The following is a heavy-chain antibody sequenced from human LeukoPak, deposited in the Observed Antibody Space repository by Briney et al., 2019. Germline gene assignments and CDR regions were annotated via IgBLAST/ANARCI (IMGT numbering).Heavy chain of an antibody. CDR1: GFTFSSYV. D-gene: IGHD6-13*01. Sequence: GGSLRLSCAASGFTFSSYVMSWVRQAPGKGLEWVSTVSGSGGTTYYSDSVKGRFTISRDNSKTTLYLQMNSLRAEDTAVYYCAKAIAASEAHWFDPWGQGTLVTVSS. V-gene: IGHV3-23*01. J-gene: IGHJ5*02. CDR2: VSGSGGTT. CDR3: AKAIAASEAHWFDP.